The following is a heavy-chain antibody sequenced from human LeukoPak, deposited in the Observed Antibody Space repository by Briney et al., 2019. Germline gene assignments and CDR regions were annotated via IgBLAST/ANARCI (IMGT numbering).Heavy chain of an antibody. CDR2: MNLDGSEK. V-gene: IGHV3-7*01. CDR1: GFTFTSHW. CDR3: ARVVAAPGWFQH. Sequence: GGSLRLSCAASGFTFTSHWMSWVRQAPGKGLEWVAGMNLDGSEKYYVDSVKGRFTISRDNAKTSLYLEMNSLRAEDTAVYYCARVVAAPGWFQHWGQGTLVTVSS. J-gene: IGHJ1*01. D-gene: IGHD2-15*01.